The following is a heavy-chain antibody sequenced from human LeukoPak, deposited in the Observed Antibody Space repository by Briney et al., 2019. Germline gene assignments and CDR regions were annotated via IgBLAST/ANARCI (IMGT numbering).Heavy chain of an antibody. CDR3: TTELSGSFPN. Sequence: GGSLRLSCAASGFTVSSNYMSWVRQAPGKGLEWVGLMKSETNGGTTDFAAPVKGRFTISRDDSKNTLYLQMSSLRTDDTALYYCTTELSGSFPNWGQGTLVTVSS. J-gene: IGHJ4*02. CDR1: GFTVSSNY. V-gene: IGHV3-15*01. CDR2: MKSETNGGTT. D-gene: IGHD1-26*01.